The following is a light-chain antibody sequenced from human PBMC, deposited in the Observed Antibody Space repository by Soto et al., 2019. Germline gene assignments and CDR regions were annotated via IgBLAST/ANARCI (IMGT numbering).Light chain of an antibody. V-gene: IGLV4-69*01. CDR2: IKSDGGH. CDR1: SGHSFYA. Sequence: QPVLTQSPSASASLGASVKVTCTLSSGHSFYAIAWHQQKPEKGPRYLMMIKSDGGHIKGDGIPDRFSGSSSGAERHLSISSLQSEDEADYYCQTWSTDMPWVFGGGTQLTVL. CDR3: QTWSTDMPWV. J-gene: IGLJ3*02.